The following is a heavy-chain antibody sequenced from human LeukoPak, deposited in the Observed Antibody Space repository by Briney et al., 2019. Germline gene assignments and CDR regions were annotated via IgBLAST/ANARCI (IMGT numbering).Heavy chain of an antibody. CDR3: AKGRKHYYDSSGYNDAFDI. Sequence: PGGSLRLSCAASGFTFSSYSMNWVRQAPGKGLEWVAFIRYDGSNKYYADSVKGRFTISRDNSKNTLYLQMNSLRAEDTAVYYCAKGRKHYYDSSGYNDAFDIWGQGTMVTVSS. D-gene: IGHD3-22*01. V-gene: IGHV3-30*02. CDR2: IRYDGSNK. CDR1: GFTFSSYS. J-gene: IGHJ3*02.